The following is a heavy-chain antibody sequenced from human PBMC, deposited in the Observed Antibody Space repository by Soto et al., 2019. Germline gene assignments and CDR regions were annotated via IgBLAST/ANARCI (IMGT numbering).Heavy chain of an antibody. CDR3: AQPRGYSYGLYFDL. Sequence: LRLSCAASGFTFNTYSMNWVRQAPGKGLEWVSYISGGSRTINYADSVKGRFTISRDNAKNSLYLQMNSLRAEDTALYFCAQPRGYSYGLYFDLWGQGTRVTVSS. D-gene: IGHD5-18*01. CDR1: GFTFNTYS. J-gene: IGHJ4*02. CDR2: ISGGSRTI. V-gene: IGHV3-48*04.